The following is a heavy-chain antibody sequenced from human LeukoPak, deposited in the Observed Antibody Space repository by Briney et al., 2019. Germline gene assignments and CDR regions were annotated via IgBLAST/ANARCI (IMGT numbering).Heavy chain of an antibody. V-gene: IGHV4-59*13. CDR1: GGSISDYY. D-gene: IGHD5-18*01. CDR3: ARARSGFSSPGDS. J-gene: IGHJ4*02. Sequence: SETLSLTCTVSGGSISDYYWSWLRQPPGKGLEWIGYIYYSGDTNYNPSLKSRVTMSVDTSTNQFSLKVNSVTAADTAVYFCARARSGFSSPGDSWGQGTLVTASS. CDR2: IYYSGDT.